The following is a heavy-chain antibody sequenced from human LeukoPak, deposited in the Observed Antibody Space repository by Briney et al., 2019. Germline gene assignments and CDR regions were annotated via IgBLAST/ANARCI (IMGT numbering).Heavy chain of an antibody. CDR2: IYPGDSDP. D-gene: IGHD6-13*01. V-gene: IGHV5-51*01. CDR3: ARHGLGSSWFGFDY. CDR1: GCTFTTYC. J-gene: IGHJ4*02. Sequence: GESLKISCRGSGCTFTTYCIGWVRQMPAKGLEWMGIIYPGDSDPRYSPSFQGQVTISADKSISTAYLQWSSLKASDSAMYYCARHGLGSSWFGFDYWGQGTLVTVSS.